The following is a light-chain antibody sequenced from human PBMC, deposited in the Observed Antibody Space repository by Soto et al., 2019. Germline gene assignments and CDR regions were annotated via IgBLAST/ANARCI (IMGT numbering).Light chain of an antibody. CDR3: QQYHSTPIT. CDR2: RAS. J-gene: IGKJ5*01. CDR1: QSVLYSSNNRNY. V-gene: IGKV4-1*01. Sequence: DSVMTQSPDSLAVSLGERATINCRSSQSVLYSSNNRNYLAWFQQKPGQPPKLLIYRASTRESGVPDRFSGSGSGTDFTLTISSLQAEDVAVYYCQQYHSTPITFGQGTRLEIK.